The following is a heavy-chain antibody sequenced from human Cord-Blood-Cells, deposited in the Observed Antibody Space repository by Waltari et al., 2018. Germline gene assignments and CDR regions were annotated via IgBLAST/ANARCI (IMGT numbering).Heavy chain of an antibody. Sequence: QLPLQESGPGLVKPSETLSLTRTVSGGFSSRRSYYWGWIRQPPGQGLEWIGSIYYSGSTYYNPSLKSRVTISVDTSKNQFSLKLSSVTAADTAVYYCASHLPLYGDYFDYWGQGTLVTVSS. CDR1: GGFSSRRSYY. V-gene: IGHV4-39*01. J-gene: IGHJ4*02. D-gene: IGHD4-17*01. CDR2: IYYSGST. CDR3: ASHLPLYGDYFDY.